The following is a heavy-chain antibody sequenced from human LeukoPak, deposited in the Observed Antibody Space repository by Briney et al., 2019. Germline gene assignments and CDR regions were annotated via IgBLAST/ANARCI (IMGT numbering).Heavy chain of an antibody. J-gene: IGHJ4*02. D-gene: IGHD5-12*01. CDR3: ARDRGGWLRPYFDS. V-gene: IGHV4-30-4*08. CDR1: GGSINSPDHY. Sequence: SQTLSLTCTVSGGSINSPDHYWSWIRQPPGKGLEWAGYIFSTGSTYYNPSLQSRITISLDKSTNQFSLKLASVTAADTAVYFCARDRGGWLRPYFDSWGQGTLVTVSS. CDR2: IFSTGST.